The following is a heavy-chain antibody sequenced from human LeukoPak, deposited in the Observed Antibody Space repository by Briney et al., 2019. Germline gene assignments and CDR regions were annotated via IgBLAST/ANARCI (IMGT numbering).Heavy chain of an antibody. Sequence: GGSLRLSCAASGFTVSNGWMSRVRQAPGKGLEWVGRIKSKTDGGTTDYAAPVKGRFTISRDDSKNTLYLQMNSLKTEDTAVYYCATDPQLAFDYWGQGTLVTVSS. V-gene: IGHV3-15*01. CDR3: ATDPQLAFDY. D-gene: IGHD1-1*01. CDR2: IKSKTDGGTT. CDR1: GFTVSNGW. J-gene: IGHJ4*02.